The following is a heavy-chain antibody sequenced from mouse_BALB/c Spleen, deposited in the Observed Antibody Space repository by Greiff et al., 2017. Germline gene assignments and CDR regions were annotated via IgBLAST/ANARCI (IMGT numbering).Heavy chain of an antibody. CDR1: GYTFTSYY. J-gene: IGHJ3*01. V-gene: IGHV1S81*02. D-gene: IGHD1-1*01. CDR3: TRRGAYGSSLPVAY. Sequence: QVQLQQPGAELVKPGASVKLSCKASGYTFTSYYMYWVKQRPGQGLEWIGGINPSNGGTNFNEKFKSKATLTVDKSSSTAYMQLSSLTSEDSAVYYCTRRGAYGSSLPVAYWGQGTLVTVSA. CDR2: INPSNGGT.